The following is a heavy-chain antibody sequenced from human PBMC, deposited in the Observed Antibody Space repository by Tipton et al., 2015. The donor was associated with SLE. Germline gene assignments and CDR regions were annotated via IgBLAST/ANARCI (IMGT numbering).Heavy chain of an antibody. D-gene: IGHD6-19*01. J-gene: IGHJ4*02. V-gene: IGHV4-59*11. Sequence: TLSLTCTVSGASISSHYWSWIRQPPGKGLEWIGYIYYSGSTNYNPSLKSRVTISVDRSKNQFSLKLSSVTAADTAVYYCAREGGSSGFSYYFDYWGQGTLVTVSS. CDR2: IYYSGST. CDR3: AREGGSSGFSYYFDY. CDR1: GASISSHY.